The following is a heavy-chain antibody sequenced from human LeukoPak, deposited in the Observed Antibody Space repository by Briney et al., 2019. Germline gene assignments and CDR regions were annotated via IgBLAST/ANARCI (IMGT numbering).Heavy chain of an antibody. CDR3: ARQDLGTRRFDL. D-gene: IGHD7-27*01. V-gene: IGHV4-39*01. Sequence: SETLSLTCTVSGGSISSSSHYWGWIRQPPGKGLEWIGSIFHSGITYYNPSLKSRVTQSVDTSKIRFSLKLTSVTAADTAVYFCARQDLGTRRFDLWGRGTLVTVSS. J-gene: IGHJ2*01. CDR2: IFHSGIT. CDR1: GGSISSSSHY.